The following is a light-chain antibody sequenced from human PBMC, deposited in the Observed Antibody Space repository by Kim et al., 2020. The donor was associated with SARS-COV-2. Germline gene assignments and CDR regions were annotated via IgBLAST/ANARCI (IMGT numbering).Light chain of an antibody. J-gene: IGLJ2*01. Sequence: SYELTQPPSVSVAPGQTGRITCGGDNIDSRSVYWYQQKTGQAPILVIYYDTDRPSGIPERFSGTNSGNTATLTISRVEAGDEADYYCQVWDSSSDHVVFGGGTQLTVL. CDR3: QVWDSSSDHVV. CDR2: YDT. CDR1: NIDSRS. V-gene: IGLV3-21*04.